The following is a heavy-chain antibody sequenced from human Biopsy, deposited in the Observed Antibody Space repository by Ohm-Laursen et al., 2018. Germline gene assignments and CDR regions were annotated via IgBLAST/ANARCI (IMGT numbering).Heavy chain of an antibody. CDR3: ARTGTYYHDSSLYYFYGLDL. J-gene: IGHJ6*02. CDR1: GGTLSKYA. V-gene: IGHV1-69*13. CDR2: IIAPSGTT. Sequence: SVKASCKTFGGTLSKYAMSWVRQAPGQGLEWLGVIIAPSGTTNNAQRFQGRLSITADESATSVYMELSSLTSEDTAVYYCARTGTYYHDSSLYYFYGLDLWGQGSTVTVFS. D-gene: IGHD3-22*01.